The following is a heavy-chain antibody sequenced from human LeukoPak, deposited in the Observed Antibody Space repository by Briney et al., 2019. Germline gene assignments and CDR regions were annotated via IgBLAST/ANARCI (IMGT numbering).Heavy chain of an antibody. CDR1: GFIFSSYG. J-gene: IGHJ6*03. D-gene: IGHD5-24*01. Sequence: GGSLRLSCAASGFIFSSYGMHWVRQAPGKGREWVAFIRYDGINKYYADSVKGRFTISRDNSKNTLYLQMNSLRAEDTAVYYCAKDPARDYYYYYMDVWGKGNTVTVSS. CDR2: IRYDGINK. CDR3: AKDPARDYYYYYMDV. V-gene: IGHV3-30*02.